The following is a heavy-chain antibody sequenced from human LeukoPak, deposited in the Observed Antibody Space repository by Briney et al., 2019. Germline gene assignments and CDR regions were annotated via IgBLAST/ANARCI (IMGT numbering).Heavy chain of an antibody. V-gene: IGHV3-48*03. J-gene: IGHJ4*02. CDR2: ISSSGSTI. CDR1: GFTFSSYE. D-gene: IGHD3-22*01. Sequence: GGSLRLSCAASGFTFSSYEMNWVRQAPGKGLEWVPYISSSGSTIYYADSVKGRFTISRDNAKNSLYLQMNSLRAEDTAVYYCARGDYYDSSGPFDYWGQGTLVTVSS. CDR3: ARGDYYDSSGPFDY.